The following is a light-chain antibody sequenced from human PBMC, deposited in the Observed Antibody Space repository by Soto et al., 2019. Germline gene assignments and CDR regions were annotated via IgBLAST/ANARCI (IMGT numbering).Light chain of an antibody. V-gene: IGKV3-15*01. CDR1: QSVSSN. CDR3: QQYNNWPRT. J-gene: IGKJ1*01. CDR2: GAS. Sequence: EILMTQSPATLSVSPGERATLSCRASQSVSSNLAWYQQKPGQAPRLLFYGASTRATGIPARFSGSGSGTEFTLTISSLQSKDFAVYYCQQYNNWPRTFGQGTKVEIK.